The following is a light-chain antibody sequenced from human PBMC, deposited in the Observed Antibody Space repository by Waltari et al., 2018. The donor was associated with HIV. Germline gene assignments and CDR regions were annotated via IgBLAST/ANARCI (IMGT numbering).Light chain of an antibody. CDR2: EVS. CDR1: SSDVGGYNY. J-gene: IGLJ3*02. Sequence: QSALTQPASVSGSPGQSIAIYCTGASSDVGGYNYVSWYQQHPGKAPKLLIYEVSNRPSGVSNRFSGSKSGNTASLTISRLQAEDEADYYCSSYTTSSTVVFGGGTKLTVL. V-gene: IGLV2-14*01. CDR3: SSYTTSSTVV.